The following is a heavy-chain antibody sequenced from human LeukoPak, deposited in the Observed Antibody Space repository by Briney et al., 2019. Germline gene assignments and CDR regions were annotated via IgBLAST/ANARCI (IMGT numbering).Heavy chain of an antibody. CDR1: GGSISSSSYY. CDR3: ARVSGYKDY. J-gene: IGHJ4*02. D-gene: IGHD5-24*01. V-gene: IGHV4-39*07. Sequence: SETLSLTCTVSGGSISSSSYYWGWIRQSPGKGLEWIGSIYYSGSTYYNPSLKSRVTMSVDTSKNQFSLKLSSVTAADTAVYYCARVSGYKDYWGQGTLVTVSS. CDR2: IYYSGST.